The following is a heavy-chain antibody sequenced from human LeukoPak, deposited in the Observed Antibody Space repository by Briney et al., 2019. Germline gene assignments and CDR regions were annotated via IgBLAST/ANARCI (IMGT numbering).Heavy chain of an antibody. Sequence: GASLQISCKASGYTFTHQWIGWVRQQSGSGLERMGIIYPRDSDTRYSPSFQGHVSISADTSINTAYLEWSRLEASDTAIYYCARHSDVIGAIWGQGTLVTVSS. CDR2: IYPRDSDT. CDR3: ARHSDVIGAI. CDR1: GYTFTHQW. V-gene: IGHV5-51*01. J-gene: IGHJ4*02. D-gene: IGHD3-10*01.